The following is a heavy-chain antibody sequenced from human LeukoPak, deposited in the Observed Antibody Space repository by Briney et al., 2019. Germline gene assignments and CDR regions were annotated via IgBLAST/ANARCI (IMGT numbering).Heavy chain of an antibody. J-gene: IGHJ5*02. CDR3: AGQKHCSGGSCANWFDP. CDR2: IIPILGIA. Sequence: ASVKVSCKASGGTFSSYTISWVRQAPGQGLEWMGRIIPILGIANYAQKFQGRVTITADKSTSTAYMELSSLRSEDTAVYYCAGQKHCSGGSCANWFDPWGQGTLVTVSS. V-gene: IGHV1-69*02. D-gene: IGHD2-15*01. CDR1: GGTFSSYT.